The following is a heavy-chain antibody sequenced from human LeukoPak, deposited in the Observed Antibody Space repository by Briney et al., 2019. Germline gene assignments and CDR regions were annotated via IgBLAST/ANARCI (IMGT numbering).Heavy chain of an antibody. D-gene: IGHD3-22*01. CDR1: GFTFSSYS. Sequence: GGSLRLSCAASGFTFSSYSMNWVRQAPGKGLEWVSSISSSSSYIYYADSVKGRFTISRDNAKNSLYLQMNSLRAEDTAVYYCARDKPDYYDSSGYYPDYWGQGTLVTVSS. CDR2: ISSSSSYI. J-gene: IGHJ4*02. V-gene: IGHV3-21*01. CDR3: ARDKPDYYDSSGYYPDY.